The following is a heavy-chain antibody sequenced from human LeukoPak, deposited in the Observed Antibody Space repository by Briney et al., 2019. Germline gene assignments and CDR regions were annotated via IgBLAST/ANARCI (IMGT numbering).Heavy chain of an antibody. V-gene: IGHV3-20*04. CDR1: GFTFDDYG. J-gene: IGHJ4*02. CDR2: INWNGGST. CDR3: ASGPSSRWPQYYFDT. Sequence: AGGSLRLSCAASGFTFDDYGMRWVRQAPGKGLEWVSGINWNGGSTGYADSVKGRFTISRDNAKNSLYLEMNSLRVEDTALYYCASGPSSRWPQYYFDTWGQGTLVTVSS. D-gene: IGHD6-13*01.